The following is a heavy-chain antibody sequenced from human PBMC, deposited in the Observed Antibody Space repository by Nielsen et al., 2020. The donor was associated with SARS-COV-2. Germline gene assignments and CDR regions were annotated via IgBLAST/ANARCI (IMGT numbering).Heavy chain of an antibody. Sequence: SETLSLTCAVYGGSFSGYYWSWIRQPPGKGLEWIGEINHSGSTNYNPSIKSRVTISVDTSKNQFSLKLSSVTAADTAVYYCARGTAARFGFDPWGQGTLVTVSS. V-gene: IGHV4-34*01. D-gene: IGHD6-25*01. CDR3: ARGTAARFGFDP. J-gene: IGHJ5*02. CDR2: INHSGST. CDR1: GGSFSGYY.